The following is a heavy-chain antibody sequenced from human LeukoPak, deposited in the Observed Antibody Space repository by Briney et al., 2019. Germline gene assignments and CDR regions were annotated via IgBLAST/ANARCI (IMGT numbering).Heavy chain of an antibody. V-gene: IGHV3-30-3*01. CDR2: ISYDGSNK. J-gene: IGHJ4*02. CDR1: GFTFSSYA. CDR3: ARDARPDY. Sequence: GGSLRLSCAASGFTFSSYAMHWVRQAPGKGLEWVAVISYDGSNKYYADSVKGRFTISRDNSKNTLYLQMNSLRAEDTAVYYCARDARPDYWGQGTLVTVSS.